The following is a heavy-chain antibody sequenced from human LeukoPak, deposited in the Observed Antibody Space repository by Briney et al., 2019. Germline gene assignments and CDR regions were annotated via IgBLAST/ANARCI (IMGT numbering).Heavy chain of an antibody. CDR2: IKEDGSEK. V-gene: IGHV3-7*01. D-gene: IGHD3-9*01. J-gene: IGHJ4*02. Sequence: GGSLRLSCAASGFTFSTYWMSWVRQAPGKGLEWVANIKEDGSEKYYVDSVKGRFTISRDNAKNSLYLQMNSLRAEDTAVYYCARYSESLLGFDILTAYYFDYWGQGTLVTVSS. CDR1: GFTFSTYW. CDR3: ARYSESLLGFDILTAYYFDY.